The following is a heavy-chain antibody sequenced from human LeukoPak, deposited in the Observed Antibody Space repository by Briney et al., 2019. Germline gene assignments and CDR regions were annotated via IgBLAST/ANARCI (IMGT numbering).Heavy chain of an antibody. CDR3: AKDIEPRAASGTFWFDP. Sequence: PGRSLTLSWAASGFTFDDYGMRWVRQAAGESLGWDAGISWNSGSIGYADSVKGHFAISRDNAKNSLYPQMNSLSVEDMALYYCAKDIEPRAASGTFWFDPWGQGTLVTVSS. CDR2: ISWNSGSI. CDR1: GFTFDDYG. D-gene: IGHD6-13*01. J-gene: IGHJ5*02. V-gene: IGHV3-9*03.